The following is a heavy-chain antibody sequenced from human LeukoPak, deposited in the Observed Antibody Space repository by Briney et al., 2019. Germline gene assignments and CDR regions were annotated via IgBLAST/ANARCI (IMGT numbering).Heavy chain of an antibody. V-gene: IGHV3-48*03. CDR1: AFTVSSYE. D-gene: IGHD5-24*01. CDR2: ISSSGSTI. J-gene: IGHJ4*02. CDR3: ARGLDGAKDRKRFDY. Sequence: GGSLRLSCAASAFTVSSYETNWVRQAPGKGLEWDSYISSSGSTIYYADSVKGRFTISRDNAKNSLYLQMNSLRAEDTAVYYCARGLDGAKDRKRFDYWGQGTLVTVSS.